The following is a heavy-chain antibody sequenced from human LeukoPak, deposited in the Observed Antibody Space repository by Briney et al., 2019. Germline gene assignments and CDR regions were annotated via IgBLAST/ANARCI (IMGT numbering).Heavy chain of an antibody. D-gene: IGHD5-24*01. J-gene: IGHJ4*02. CDR2: ITASGTAM. V-gene: IGHV3-48*02. CDR1: GFTFSSYS. CDR3: ARDSGMATTNFDY. Sequence: GGSLRLSCAASGFTFSSYSMNWVRQAPGKGLEWVSHITASGTAMFYADSVKGRFTISRDNAKNSLYLQMNSLRDEDTAVYYCARDSGMATTNFDYWGQGTLVTVSS.